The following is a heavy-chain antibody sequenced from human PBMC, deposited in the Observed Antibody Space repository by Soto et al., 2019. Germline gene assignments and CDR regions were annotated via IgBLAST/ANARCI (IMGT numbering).Heavy chain of an antibody. CDR3: AGRYCSGGSCYFPARRFYYYMDV. CDR1: GGSISSSSYY. J-gene: IGHJ6*03. Sequence: SETLSLTCTVSGGSISSSSYYWGWIRQPPGKGLEWIGSIYYSGSTYYNPSLKSRVTISEDTSKNQFSLKLSSVTAADTAVYYCAGRYCSGGSCYFPARRFYYYMDVWGKGTTVTVSS. CDR2: IYYSGST. V-gene: IGHV4-39*01. D-gene: IGHD2-15*01.